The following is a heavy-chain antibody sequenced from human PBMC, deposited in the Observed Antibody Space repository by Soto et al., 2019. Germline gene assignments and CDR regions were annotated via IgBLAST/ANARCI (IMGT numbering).Heavy chain of an antibody. J-gene: IGHJ3*02. V-gene: IGHV4-34*01. CDR2: INHSGST. CDR1: GGPFSGYY. CDR3: ARTKRQYQLLFVAFDI. Sequence: SETLSLTCAVYGGPFSGYYWSWIPQPPGKGLEWIGEINHSGSTNYNPSHKSRVTISVDTSKNQFSLKLSSVTAADTAVYYCARTKRQYQLLFVAFDIWGQGTMVT. D-gene: IGHD2-2*01.